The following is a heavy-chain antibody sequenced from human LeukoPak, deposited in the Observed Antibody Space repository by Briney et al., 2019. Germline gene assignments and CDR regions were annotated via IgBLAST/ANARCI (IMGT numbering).Heavy chain of an antibody. D-gene: IGHD3-10*01. CDR1: GFTFSCYA. CDR2: ISGSGGST. J-gene: IGHJ6*03. CDR3: AKVPVLWFGELFTRYYYMDV. V-gene: IGHV3-23*01. Sequence: GGSLRLSCAASGFTFSCYAMSWVRQAPGKGLEWVSAISGSGGSTYYADSVKGRFTISRDNSKNTLYLQMNSLRAEDTAVYYCAKVPVLWFGELFTRYYYMDVWGKGTTVTVSS.